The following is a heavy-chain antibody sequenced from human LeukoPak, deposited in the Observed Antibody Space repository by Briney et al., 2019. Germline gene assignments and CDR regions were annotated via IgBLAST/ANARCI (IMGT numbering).Heavy chain of an antibody. CDR2: IDYDGSTT. J-gene: IGHJ5*02. V-gene: IGHV3-74*01. CDR3: THLGWFDP. Sequence: GGSLRLSCAASGFSFSNYEMNWVRQAPGKGLVWVSRIDYDGSTTTYADSVKGRFTISRDNAKNTLYLQMNSLRAEDTAVYYCTHLGWFDPWGQGTLVTVSS. CDR1: GFSFSNYE.